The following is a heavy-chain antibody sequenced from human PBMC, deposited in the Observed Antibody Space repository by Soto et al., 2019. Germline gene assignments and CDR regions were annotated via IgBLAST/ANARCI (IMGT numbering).Heavy chain of an antibody. J-gene: IGHJ5*02. D-gene: IGHD4-17*01. CDR3: TTLVWHDYGDPNSRFDP. V-gene: IGHV3-15*07. CDR2: IKSKTDGGTT. CDR1: GFTFSNAW. Sequence: EVQLVESGGGLVKPGGSLRLSCAASGFTFSNAWMNWVRQAPGKGLEWVGRIKSKTDGGTTDYAAPVKGRFTISRDDSKNTLYLQMNSLKTEDTAMYYCTTLVWHDYGDPNSRFDPWGQGTLVTVSS.